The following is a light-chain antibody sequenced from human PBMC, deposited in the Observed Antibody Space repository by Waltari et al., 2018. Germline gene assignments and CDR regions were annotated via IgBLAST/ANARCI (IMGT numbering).Light chain of an antibody. CDR2: QDN. CDR3: QAWDSNTGEV. CDR1: KLGAKY. V-gene: IGLV3-1*01. J-gene: IGLJ2*01. Sequence: SYVLTQPPSVSVSPGQTASIPCSGDKLGAKYAFWYQQKSGQSPVLVIFQDNKRPSGIPERFSGSNSGNTATLTISGTQAMDEADYYCQAWDSNTGEVFGGGTKLTVL.